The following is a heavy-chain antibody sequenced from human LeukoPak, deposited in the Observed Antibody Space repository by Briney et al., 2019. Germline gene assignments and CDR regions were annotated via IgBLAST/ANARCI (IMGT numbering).Heavy chain of an antibody. CDR3: AKNRGWLTHYFDY. CDR1: GFTFSDYG. Sequence: GGSLRLSCAASGFTFSDYGMHWVRQAPGKGLEWVAFIRYDGSNKYYADSVKGRFTISRGNSKNTLYLQMNSLRAEDTAVYYCAKNRGWLTHYFDYWGQGTLVTVSS. V-gene: IGHV3-30*02. D-gene: IGHD5-18*01. CDR2: IRYDGSNK. J-gene: IGHJ4*02.